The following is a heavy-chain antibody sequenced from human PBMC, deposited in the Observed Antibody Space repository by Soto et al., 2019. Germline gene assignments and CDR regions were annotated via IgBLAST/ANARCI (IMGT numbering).Heavy chain of an antibody. CDR3: ARIRNGDAPHFDY. J-gene: IGHJ4*02. CDR1: GFSLSTRGMC. D-gene: IGHD2-2*01. Sequence: SGPTLVNPTQTVTLTCTLSGFSLSTRGMCVSWIRQPPGKALEWLARIDWDDDKNYSTSLKTRLTISKDTSKNQVVLTMTNMDPVDTATYYCARIRNGDAPHFDYWGQGTPVTVSS. CDR2: IDWDDDK. V-gene: IGHV2-70*11.